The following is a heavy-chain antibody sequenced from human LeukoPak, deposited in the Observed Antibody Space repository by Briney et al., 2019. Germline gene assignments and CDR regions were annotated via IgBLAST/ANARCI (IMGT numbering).Heavy chain of an antibody. Sequence: GRSLRLSCAASGFTFSSYGMHWVRQAPGKGLEWVAVIWYDGSNKYYADSVKSRFTISRDNSKNTLYLQMNSLRAEDTAVYYCARDSYYYDSSGYYPAYYFDYWGQGTLVTVSS. CDR3: ARDSYYYDSSGYYPAYYFDY. J-gene: IGHJ4*02. D-gene: IGHD3-22*01. CDR2: IWYDGSNK. V-gene: IGHV3-33*01. CDR1: GFTFSSYG.